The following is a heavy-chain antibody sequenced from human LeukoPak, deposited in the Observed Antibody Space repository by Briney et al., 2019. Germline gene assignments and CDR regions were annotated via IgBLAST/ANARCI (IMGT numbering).Heavy chain of an antibody. J-gene: IGHJ4*02. Sequence: GGSLRLSCAASGFTFSSYAMSWVRQAPGKGLEWVSAISGSVGSTYYADSVKGRFTISRDNAKNSLYLQMNSLRAEDTAVYYCARGGLIAAAGSRRFDYWGQGTLVTVSS. CDR1: GFTFSSYA. D-gene: IGHD6-13*01. CDR2: ISGSVGST. CDR3: ARGGLIAAAGSRRFDY. V-gene: IGHV3-23*01.